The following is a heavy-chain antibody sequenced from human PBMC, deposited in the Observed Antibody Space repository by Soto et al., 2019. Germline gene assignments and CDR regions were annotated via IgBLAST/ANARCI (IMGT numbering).Heavy chain of an antibody. CDR1: GGSISSDGYS. D-gene: IGHD3-10*01. CDR2: IYHSGST. CDR3: ARGSLLWFGELLYFWFDP. Sequence: SETLSLTCAVSGGSISSDGYSWSWLRQPPGKGLEWIGYIYHSGSTNYNPSLKSRVTISVDTSKNQFSLKLSSVTAADTAVYYCARGSLLWFGELLYFWFDPWGQGTLVTVSS. V-gene: IGHV4-61*08. J-gene: IGHJ5*02.